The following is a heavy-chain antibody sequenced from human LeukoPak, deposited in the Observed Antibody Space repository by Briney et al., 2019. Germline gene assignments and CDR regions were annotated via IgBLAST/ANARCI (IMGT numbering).Heavy chain of an antibody. J-gene: IGHJ4*02. V-gene: IGHV1-18*01. CDR3: ARDAASRSGSGTFDY. D-gene: IGHD3-3*01. Sequence: RASVKVSCKASGYTFTSYGISWVRQAPGQGLEWMGWISAYNGNTNYAQKLQGRVTMTTGTSTSTAYMELRSLRSDDTAVYYCARDAASRSGSGTFDYWGQGTLVTVSS. CDR2: ISAYNGNT. CDR1: GYTFTSYG.